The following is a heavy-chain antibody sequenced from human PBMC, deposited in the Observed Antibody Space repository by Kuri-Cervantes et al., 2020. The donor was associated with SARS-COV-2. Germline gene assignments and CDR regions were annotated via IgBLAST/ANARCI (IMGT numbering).Heavy chain of an antibody. CDR3: AKAGDIVVVPAAYFDY. CDR1: GFTFSSYA. V-gene: IGHV3-23*01. D-gene: IGHD2-2*01. CDR2: ISGSGGST. Sequence: GGSLRLSCAASGFTFSSYAMSRVRQAPGKGLEWVSAISGSGGSTYYADSVKGRFTISRDNSKNTLYLQMNSLRAEDTAVYYCAKAGDIVVVPAAYFDYWGQGTLVTVSS. J-gene: IGHJ4*02.